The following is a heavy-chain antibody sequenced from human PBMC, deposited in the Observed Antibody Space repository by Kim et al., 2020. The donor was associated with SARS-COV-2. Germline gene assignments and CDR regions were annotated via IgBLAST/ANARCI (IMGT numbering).Heavy chain of an antibody. CDR3: ARDEGVYYYDSSGYYYPTFDY. V-gene: IGHV1-18*01. CDR2: ISAYNGNT. D-gene: IGHD3-22*01. J-gene: IGHJ4*02. Sequence: ASVKVSCKASGYTFTSYGISWVRQAPGQGLEWMGWISAYNGNTNYAQKLQGRVTMTTDTSTSTAYMELRSLRSDDTAVYYCARDEGVYYYDSSGYYYPTFDYWGQGTLVTVSS. CDR1: GYTFTSYG.